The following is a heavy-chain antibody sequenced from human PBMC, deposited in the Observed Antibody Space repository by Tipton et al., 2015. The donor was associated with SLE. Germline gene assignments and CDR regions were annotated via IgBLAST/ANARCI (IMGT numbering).Heavy chain of an antibody. Sequence: SLRLSCAASGFTFSSYSMNWVRQAPGKGLEWVSSISSSSSYIYYADSVKGRFTISRDNAKNSLYLQMNSLRAEDTAVYYCASGEWELPLWFDPWGQGTLVTVSS. V-gene: IGHV3-21*01. CDR3: ASGEWELPLWFDP. CDR1: GFTFSSYS. J-gene: IGHJ5*02. CDR2: ISSSSSYI. D-gene: IGHD1-26*01.